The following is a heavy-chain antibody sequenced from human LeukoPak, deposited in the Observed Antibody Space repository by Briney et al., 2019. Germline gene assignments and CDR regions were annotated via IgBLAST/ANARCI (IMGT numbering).Heavy chain of an antibody. V-gene: IGHV1-24*01. J-gene: IGHJ4*02. CDR2: FDPEDGER. CDR1: GYTLTDVS. Sequence: ASVKVSCKVSGYTLTDVSLHWVRQAPGKGLEWMGGFDPEDGEREYAEEFQGRVTLTEDTSTDTAYMQLSSLTSADTAVYYCARGRKVPAVRGLDYWGQGTLVTVSS. CDR3: ARGRKVPAVRGLDY. D-gene: IGHD2-2*01.